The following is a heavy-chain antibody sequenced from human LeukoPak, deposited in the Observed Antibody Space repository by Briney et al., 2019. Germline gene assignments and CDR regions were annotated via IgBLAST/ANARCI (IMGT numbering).Heavy chain of an antibody. J-gene: IGHJ5*02. CDR1: GFTFSSYA. Sequence: QPGGSLRLSCAASGFTFSSYAMSWVRQAPGKGLEWVSAISGSGGSTYYADSVKGRYTISRDNSKNTLYLQMNSLRAEDTAEYYCAKNYYASGSYRDWFDPWGQGTLVTVSS. CDR3: AKNYYASGSYRDWFDP. V-gene: IGHV3-23*01. CDR2: ISGSGGST. D-gene: IGHD3-10*01.